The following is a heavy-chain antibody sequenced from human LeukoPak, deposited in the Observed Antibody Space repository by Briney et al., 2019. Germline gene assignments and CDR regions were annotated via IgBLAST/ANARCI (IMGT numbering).Heavy chain of an antibody. V-gene: IGHV3-23*01. CDR3: AKDTGILEWFGELSNSDY. Sequence: GGSLRLSCAASGFTFSSYAMSWVRQAPGKGLEWVSAISGSGGSTYYADSVKGRFTISRDNSKNTPYLQMNSLRAEDTAVYYCAKDTGILEWFGELSNSDYWGQGTLVTASS. J-gene: IGHJ4*02. CDR1: GFTFSSYA. CDR2: ISGSGGST. D-gene: IGHD3-10*01.